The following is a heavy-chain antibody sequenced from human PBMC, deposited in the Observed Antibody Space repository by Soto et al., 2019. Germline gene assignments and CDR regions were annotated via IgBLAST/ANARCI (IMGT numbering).Heavy chain of an antibody. D-gene: IGHD4-17*01. CDR3: SSVGTVTGEY. Sequence: QVQLVQSGAEVKRPGASVKVSCKASGYRFSNYGISWVRQAPGQGLEWMGWISAYNGNTNYAQKLQGRVTMTTDTSPSTAYMDLRSLRSDDTAVYYCSSVGTVTGEYWGQGTLLTVSS. CDR2: ISAYNGNT. J-gene: IGHJ4*02. CDR1: GYRFSNYG. V-gene: IGHV1-18*04.